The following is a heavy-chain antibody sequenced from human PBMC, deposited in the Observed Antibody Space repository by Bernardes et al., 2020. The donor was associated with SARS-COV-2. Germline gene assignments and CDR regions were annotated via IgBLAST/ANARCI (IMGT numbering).Heavy chain of an antibody. Sequence: GGSLRLCCAASGFTFSSYAMNWVRQGPGKGLEWVSLISASDGTYYAESVKGRFTTSRDNSKNTLHLQMNSLGAEDTAVYYCARGKGTRAHQYYYGMDVWGQGTTVSVSS. CDR3: ARGKGTRAHQYYYGMDV. CDR1: GFTFSSYA. J-gene: IGHJ6*02. CDR2: ISASDGT. V-gene: IGHV3-23*01.